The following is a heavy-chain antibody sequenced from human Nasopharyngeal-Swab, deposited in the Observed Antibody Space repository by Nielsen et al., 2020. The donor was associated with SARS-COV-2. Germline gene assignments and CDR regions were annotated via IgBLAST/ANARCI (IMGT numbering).Heavy chain of an antibody. Sequence: SETLSLTCSVSGGSFGNYYWSWIRQPPGQGLEWIGYVYHSGSTSYNPSLKSRVTIGIDTSNNQFYLLLTSVTAADTAVYSCARQHGYCSGDTCYSDAFDIWSQGALVSVSA. J-gene: IGHJ3*02. D-gene: IGHD2-15*01. CDR1: GGSFGNYY. CDR3: ARQHGYCSGDTCYSDAFDI. CDR2: VYHSGST. V-gene: IGHV4-59*08.